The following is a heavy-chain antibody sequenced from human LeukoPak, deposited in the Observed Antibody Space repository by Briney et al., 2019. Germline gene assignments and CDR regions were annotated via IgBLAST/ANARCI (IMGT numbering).Heavy chain of an antibody. CDR3: ARLPYCSSTSCPTAGY. J-gene: IGHJ4*02. CDR2: IYQSGST. Sequence: SETLSLTCGVSGASVSSIGYSWSWIRQPPGRGLEWIGYIYQSGSTSYNPSLQSRVTISIDRSKNQFSLNLSSVTAADTAVYYCARLPYCSSTSCPTAGYWGQGTLVTVSS. V-gene: IGHV4-30-2*01. CDR1: GASVSSIGYS. D-gene: IGHD2-2*01.